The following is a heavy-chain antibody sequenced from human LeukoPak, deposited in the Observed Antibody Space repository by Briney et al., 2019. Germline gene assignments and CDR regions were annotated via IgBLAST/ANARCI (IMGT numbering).Heavy chain of an antibody. J-gene: IGHJ5*02. D-gene: IGHD6-19*01. Sequence: GGSLRLSCAASGFTFCSYGMHWVRQATRKGLEWVSPIGATGDTYYPGSVEGRFTTPTENAKNSLYLQMNSLRAGDTAVYYCTRKQKVYQCLVPYNWFDPWDQGTLVTVSS. CDR1: GFTFCSYG. V-gene: IGHV3-13*01. CDR2: IGATGDT. CDR3: TRKQKVYQCLVPYNWFDP.